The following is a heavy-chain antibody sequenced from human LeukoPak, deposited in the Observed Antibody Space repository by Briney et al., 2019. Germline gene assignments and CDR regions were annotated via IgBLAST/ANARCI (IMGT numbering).Heavy chain of an antibody. CDR2: IIPIFGTA. CDR3: ASGYCSGGSSYSADY. CDR1: GGTFSSYA. Sequence: SVKVSCKASGGTFSSYAISWVRQAPGQGLEWMGGIIPIFGTANYAQKFQGRVTITADESTSTAYMELSSLRSEDTAVYYCASGYCSGGSSYSADYWGQGTLVTVSS. D-gene: IGHD2-15*01. J-gene: IGHJ4*02. V-gene: IGHV1-69*01.